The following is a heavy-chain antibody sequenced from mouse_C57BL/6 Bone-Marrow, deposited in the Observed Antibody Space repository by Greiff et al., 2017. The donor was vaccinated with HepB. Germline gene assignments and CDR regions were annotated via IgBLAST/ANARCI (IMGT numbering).Heavy chain of an antibody. D-gene: IGHD1-1*01. J-gene: IGHJ1*03. CDR2: IWRGGST. Sequence: QVQLQQSGPGLVQPSQSLSITFTVSGFSLTSYGIHWVRQSPGKGLEWLGVIWRGGSTDYNAAFMSRLSITKDNSKSQVFFKRNSLQADDTAIYYCAKTRDYYGSSPWYFDVWGTGTTVTVSS. V-gene: IGHV2-5*01. CDR3: AKTRDYYGSSPWYFDV. CDR1: GFSLTSYG.